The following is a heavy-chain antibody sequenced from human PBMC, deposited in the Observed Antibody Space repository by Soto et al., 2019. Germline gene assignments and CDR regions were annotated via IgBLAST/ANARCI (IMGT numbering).Heavy chain of an antibody. Sequence: LRLSCAASGFTFSSYSMNWVRQAPGKGLEWVSSISSSSSYIYYADSVKGRFTISRDNAKNSLYLQMNSLRAEDTAVYYCARGITIFGVVILHPEHFDYWDQRHLVPVS. CDR1: GFTFSSYS. V-gene: IGHV3-21*01. CDR3: ARGITIFGVVILHPEHFDY. J-gene: IGHJ4*02. CDR2: ISSSSSYI. D-gene: IGHD3-3*01.